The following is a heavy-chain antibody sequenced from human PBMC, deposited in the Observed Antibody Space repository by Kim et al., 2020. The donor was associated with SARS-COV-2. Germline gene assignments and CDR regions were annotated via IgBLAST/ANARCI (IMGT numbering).Heavy chain of an antibody. CDR1: GGSFSGYY. D-gene: IGHD6-19*01. V-gene: IGHV4-34*01. Sequence: SETLSLTCAVYGGSFSGYYWCWICQRPGKGLEWIGEINHSGSTNYNPNLKSRVTISVDTSKNKFSLKLSSVTAADTAAYECARGWRIAVAGTIFTYFDY. J-gene: IGHJ4*01. CDR3: ARGWRIAVAGTIFTYFDY. CDR2: INHSGST.